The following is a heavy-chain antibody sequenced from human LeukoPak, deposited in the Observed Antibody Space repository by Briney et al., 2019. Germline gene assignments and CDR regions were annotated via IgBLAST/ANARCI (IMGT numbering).Heavy chain of an antibody. CDR2: IYHSGST. CDR1: GYSISIGYY. Sequence: SETLSLTCAVSGYSISIGYYWGWIRQPPGKGLEWIGSIYHSGSTYYNPSLKSRVTISVDTSKNQFSLKLSSATAADTAVYYCARQEALDWLDPWGQGTLVTVSS. CDR3: ARQEALDWLDP. J-gene: IGHJ5*02. V-gene: IGHV4-38-2*01.